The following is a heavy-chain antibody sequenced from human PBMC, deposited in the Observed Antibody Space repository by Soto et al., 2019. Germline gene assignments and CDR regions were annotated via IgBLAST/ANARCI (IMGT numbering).Heavy chain of an antibody. D-gene: IGHD5-12*01. J-gene: IGHJ6*02. CDR3: ARGSGYDLYYYYYGMDV. V-gene: IGHV1-69*01. CDR2: IIPIFGTA. Sequence: QVQLVQSGAEVKKPGSSVKVSCKASGGTFSSYAISWVRQAPGQGLEWMGGIIPIFGTANYAQKFQGRVTITADEYTSTAYMELSSLRSEDTAVYYCARGSGYDLYYYYYGMDVWGQGTTVTVSS. CDR1: GGTFSSYA.